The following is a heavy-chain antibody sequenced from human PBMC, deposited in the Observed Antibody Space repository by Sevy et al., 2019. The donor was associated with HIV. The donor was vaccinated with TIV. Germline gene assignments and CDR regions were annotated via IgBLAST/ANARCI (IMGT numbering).Heavy chain of an antibody. D-gene: IGHD3-3*01. CDR1: GFTFSSYS. CDR3: ASDYYDFCSGYTRWDAFDI. Sequence: GGSLRLSCAASGFTFSSYSMNWVRQAPGKGLEWVSSISSSSSYIYYADSVKGRFTISRDNAKNSLYLQMNSLRAEDTALYYCASDYYDFCSGYTRWDAFDIWGQGTMVTVSS. J-gene: IGHJ3*02. V-gene: IGHV3-21*01. CDR2: ISSSSSYI.